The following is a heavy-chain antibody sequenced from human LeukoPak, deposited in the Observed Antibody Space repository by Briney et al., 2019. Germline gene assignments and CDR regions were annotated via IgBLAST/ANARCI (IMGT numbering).Heavy chain of an antibody. J-gene: IGHJ5*02. CDR1: GGSISSYY. CDR2: IYYSGST. V-gene: IGHV4-59*08. CDR3: ARQDIVVNWFDP. Sequence: PSETLSLTCTVSGGSISSYYWSWIRQPPGKGLEWIGYIYYSGSTYYNPSLKSRVTISVDTSKNQFSLKLSSVTAADTAVYYCARQDIVVNWFDPWGQGTLVTVSS. D-gene: IGHD5-12*01.